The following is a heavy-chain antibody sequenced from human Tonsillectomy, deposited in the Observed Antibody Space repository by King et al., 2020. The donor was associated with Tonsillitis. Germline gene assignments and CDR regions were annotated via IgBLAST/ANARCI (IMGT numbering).Heavy chain of an antibody. Sequence: VQLVESGGGLVQPGGSLRLSCAASGFIFSRYAMSWVRQAPGKGLEWVSAISGSGGSTYYADSVKGRFTISRDNSKNTLYLQMNSLRAEDTAVYYCAKAFDCSSTSCYTSGVFDYWGQGTLVTVSS. CDR2: ISGSGGST. CDR3: AKAFDCSSTSCYTSGVFDY. CDR1: GFIFSRYA. V-gene: IGHV3-23*04. J-gene: IGHJ4*02. D-gene: IGHD2-2*02.